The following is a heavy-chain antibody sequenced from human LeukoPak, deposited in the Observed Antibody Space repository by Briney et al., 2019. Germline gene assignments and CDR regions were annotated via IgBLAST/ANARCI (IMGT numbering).Heavy chain of an antibody. CDR2: INPLLDVE. V-gene: IGHV1-69*02. Sequence: SVKVSCKTSGDTFSAYTIAWVRQDPGQGLEWMGRINPLLDVEDYAEKFQGRVTMTADRSTKTAYMELRNLKSEDTAVCYCARVSATTEGIDYWGQGTLVTVSS. D-gene: IGHD4-17*01. CDR1: GDTFSAYT. CDR3: ARVSATTEGIDY. J-gene: IGHJ4*02.